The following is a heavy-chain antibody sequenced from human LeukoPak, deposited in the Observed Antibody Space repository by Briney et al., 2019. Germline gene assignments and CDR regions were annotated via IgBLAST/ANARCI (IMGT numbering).Heavy chain of an antibody. CDR2: TYYRSKWYN. CDR1: GDSVSSNSAA. J-gene: IGHJ4*02. D-gene: IGHD5-12*01. CDR3: AREQREVIVATTSYYFDY. V-gene: IGHV6-1*01. Sequence: SQTLSLTCAISGDSVSSNSAAWNWSRQSPSRGLEWLVMTYYRSKWYNDYALSVKRRITINPHTSKNQFFMQLKSVTPEDTAVYYCAREQREVIVATTSYYFDYWGQGTLVTVSS.